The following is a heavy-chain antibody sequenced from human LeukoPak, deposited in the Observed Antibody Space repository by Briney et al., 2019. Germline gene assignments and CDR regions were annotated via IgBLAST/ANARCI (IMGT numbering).Heavy chain of an antibody. Sequence: SETLSLTCTVSGGSISSYYWSWIRQPPGKRLEWIGYIYTSGSTNYNPSLKSRVTISVDTSKNQFSLKLSSVTAADTAVYYCARSLSPDLFFDYWGQGTLVTVSS. V-gene: IGHV4-4*09. CDR1: GGSISSYY. D-gene: IGHD1-14*01. CDR3: ARSLSPDLFFDY. J-gene: IGHJ4*02. CDR2: IYTSGST.